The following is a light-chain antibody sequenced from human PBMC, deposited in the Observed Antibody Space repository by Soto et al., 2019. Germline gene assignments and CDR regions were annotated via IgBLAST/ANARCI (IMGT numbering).Light chain of an antibody. CDR3: CSYAGSSTLAV. J-gene: IGLJ7*01. Sequence: QSALTQPASVSGSPGQSITISCTGTISDVGSYNLVSWYQQHPTKAPKLMIYEVSKRHSWVYHLFSGSKSDNTASLTISGLQAEDEADYYCCSYAGSSTLAVFGGGTQLTVL. CDR2: EVS. CDR1: ISDVGSYNL. V-gene: IGLV2-23*02.